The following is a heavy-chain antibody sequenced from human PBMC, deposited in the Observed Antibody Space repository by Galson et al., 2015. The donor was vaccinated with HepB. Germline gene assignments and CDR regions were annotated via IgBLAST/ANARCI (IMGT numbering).Heavy chain of an antibody. CDR1: GFTFSSYW. V-gene: IGHV3-7*03. CDR3: ARELDIVVVVAATVGVSWFDP. J-gene: IGHJ5*02. Sequence: SLRLSCAASGFTFSSYWMSWVRQAPGKGLEWVANIKQDGSEKYYVDSVKGRFTISRDNAKNSLYLQMNSLRAEDTAVYYCARELDIVVVVAATVGVSWFDPWGQGTLVTASS. CDR2: IKQDGSEK. D-gene: IGHD2-15*01.